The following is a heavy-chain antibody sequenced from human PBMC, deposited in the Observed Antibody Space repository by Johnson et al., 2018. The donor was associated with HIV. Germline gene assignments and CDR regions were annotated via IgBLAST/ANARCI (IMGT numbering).Heavy chain of an antibody. Sequence: VQLVESGGGLVQPGRSLRLSCAASGFTVSRNYMNWVRQAPGKGLEWVSGISWNSDTIGYADSVKGRFAISRDNAKNSLYLQMNSLRAEDTALYYCAKGGPLFVDAFDIWGQGTMVTVSS. D-gene: IGHD3-3*01. CDR3: AKGGPLFVDAFDI. J-gene: IGHJ3*02. CDR1: GFTVSRNY. V-gene: IGHV3-9*01. CDR2: ISWNSDTI.